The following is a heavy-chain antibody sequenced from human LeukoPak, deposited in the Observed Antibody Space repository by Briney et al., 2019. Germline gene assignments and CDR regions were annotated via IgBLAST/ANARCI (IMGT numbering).Heavy chain of an antibody. Sequence: GASVKVSCKASGGTFNSYAISWVRQAPGQGLEWVGGIIPIFGTANYAQKVQGRVTITTDESTTTAYMELSSLRSEDTAVYYCARARSPSSGYLLRDHNWFDPWGQGTLVTVSS. CDR3: ARARSPSSGYLLRDHNWFDP. CDR1: GGTFNSYA. D-gene: IGHD3-22*01. V-gene: IGHV1-69*05. CDR2: IIPIFGTA. J-gene: IGHJ5*02.